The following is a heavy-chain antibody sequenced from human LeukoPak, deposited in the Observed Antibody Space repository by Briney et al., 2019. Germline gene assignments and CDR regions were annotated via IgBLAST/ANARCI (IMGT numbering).Heavy chain of an antibody. Sequence: RASVTVSCKASGYTFTGYYIHWVRQAPGQGLEWMGWINPSSGGTKYAQKFQGRVTMTRDTSISTAYMELSRLRSDDTAVYYCARADNTLVRGAIPDYFGYWGQGTLVTVSS. V-gene: IGHV1-2*02. D-gene: IGHD3-10*01. CDR3: ARADNTLVRGAIPDYFGY. CDR1: GYTFTGYY. CDR2: INPSSGGT. J-gene: IGHJ4*02.